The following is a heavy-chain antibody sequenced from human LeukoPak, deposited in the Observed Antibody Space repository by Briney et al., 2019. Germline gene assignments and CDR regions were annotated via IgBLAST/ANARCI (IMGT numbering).Heavy chain of an antibody. J-gene: IGHJ4*02. CDR3: ARGADSSGYYYYFDY. D-gene: IGHD3-22*01. CDR2: IRYDGSNK. V-gene: IGHV3-30*02. Sequence: GGSLRLSCAASGFTFSSYGMHWVRQAPGKGLEWVAFIRYDGSNKYYADSVKGRFTISRDNSKNTLYLQMNSLRAEDTAVYYCARGADSSGYYYYFDYWGQGTLVTVSS. CDR1: GFTFSSYG.